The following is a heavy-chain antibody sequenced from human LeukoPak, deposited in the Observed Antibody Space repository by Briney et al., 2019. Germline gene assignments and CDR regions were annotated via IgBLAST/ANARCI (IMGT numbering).Heavy chain of an antibody. CDR2: ISGSGGST. CDR1: GFTFSSYA. V-gene: IGHV3-23*01. CDR3: AQKNGYSSGWTNY. J-gene: IGHJ4*02. Sequence: GGSLRLSCAASGFTFSSYAMSRVRQAPGKGLECVSTISGSGGSTNYADSVKGRFTISRDNSKNTLYMQMNSLRAEDTAVYYCAQKNGYSSGWTNYWGQGTLVTVSS. D-gene: IGHD6-19*01.